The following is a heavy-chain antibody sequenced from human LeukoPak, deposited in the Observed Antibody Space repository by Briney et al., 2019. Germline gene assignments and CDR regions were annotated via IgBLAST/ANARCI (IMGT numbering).Heavy chain of an antibody. Sequence: GASVKVSCKASGYTFTGYYMHWVRQAPGQGLEWMGWINPNGGGTNYAQKFLGRITMTRDTSISTAYMELSRLRSDDTAVYYRASATTYCGADCYPLDAFDIWGQGTMVTVSS. CDR1: GYTFTGYY. V-gene: IGHV1-2*02. J-gene: IGHJ3*02. CDR3: ASATTYCGADCYPLDAFDI. D-gene: IGHD2-21*02. CDR2: INPNGGGT.